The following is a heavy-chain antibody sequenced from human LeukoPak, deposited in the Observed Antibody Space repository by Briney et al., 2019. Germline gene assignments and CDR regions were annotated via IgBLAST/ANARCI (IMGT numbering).Heavy chain of an antibody. J-gene: IGHJ4*02. D-gene: IGHD6-19*01. V-gene: IGHV3-48*03. CDR2: ISSSGSTI. CDR3: AFPFYSSGWYYFDY. CDR1: GFTFSSYE. Sequence: GGSLRLSCAASGFTFSSYEMSWVRQAPGKGLEWVSYISSSGSTIYYADSVKGRFTISRDNAKNSLYLQMNSLRAEDTAVYYCAFPFYSSGWYYFDYWGQGTLVTVSS.